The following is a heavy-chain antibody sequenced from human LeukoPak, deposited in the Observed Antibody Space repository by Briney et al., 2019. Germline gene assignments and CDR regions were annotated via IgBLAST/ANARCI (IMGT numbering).Heavy chain of an antibody. CDR1: GFTFSSYW. D-gene: IGHD5-18*01. CDR3: ARATASNWFDP. J-gene: IGHJ5*02. CDR2: IKEGGSEK. Sequence: GGSLRLSCAASGFTFSSYWMSWVRQAPGKGLEWVANIKEGGSEKYYVDSVKGRFTISRDNAKNSLYLQMNSLRAEDTAIYYCARATASNWFDPWGQGTLVIVSS. V-gene: IGHV3-7*01.